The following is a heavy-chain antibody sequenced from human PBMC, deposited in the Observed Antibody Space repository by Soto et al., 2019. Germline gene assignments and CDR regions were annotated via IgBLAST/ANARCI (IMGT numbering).Heavy chain of an antibody. J-gene: IGHJ4*02. D-gene: IGHD6-13*01. Sequence: ASVKVSCKASGYTFTNYGISWVRQAPGQGLEWMGWISAYNGNTNYAQKLQVRVTMTTDTSTSTAYMELRSLRSDDTAVYYCARDSDIAAPGTIDYSGQGTLVTVSS. V-gene: IGHV1-18*01. CDR3: ARDSDIAAPGTIDY. CDR2: ISAYNGNT. CDR1: GYTFTNYG.